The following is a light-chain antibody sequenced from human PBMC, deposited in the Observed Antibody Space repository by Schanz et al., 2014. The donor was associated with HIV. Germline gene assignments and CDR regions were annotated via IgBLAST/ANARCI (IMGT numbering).Light chain of an antibody. Sequence: IQLTQSPSSVSASVGDRVTITCRASQSVSSYLNWYQQKPGKAPKLLIYDASNLEAGVPSGFSGSGSGTDFTFTISSLQPEDIATYYCQQYDNLPLTFGGGTKVEIK. J-gene: IGKJ4*01. CDR1: QSVSSY. V-gene: IGKV1-33*01. CDR3: QQYDNLPLT. CDR2: DAS.